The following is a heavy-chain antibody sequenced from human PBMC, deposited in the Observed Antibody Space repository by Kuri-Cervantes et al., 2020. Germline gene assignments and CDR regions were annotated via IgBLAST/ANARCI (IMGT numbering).Heavy chain of an antibody. D-gene: IGHD3-10*01. J-gene: IGHJ4*02. CDR1: GFTFSSYW. CDR3: AYGSGSYYGY. V-gene: IGHV3-74*01. CDR2: INSDGSST. Sequence: GGSLRLSCAASGFTFSSYWMHWVRQAPGKGLVWVSLINSDGSSTSYADSVKGRFTISRDNAKNTLYLQMNSLRAEDTAVYYCAYGSGSYYGYWGQGTLVTVSS.